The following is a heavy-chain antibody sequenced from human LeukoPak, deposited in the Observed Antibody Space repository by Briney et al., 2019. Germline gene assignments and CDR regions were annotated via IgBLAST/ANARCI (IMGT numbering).Heavy chain of an antibody. CDR3: ARDAYYDFWSGYYDYYYYYMDV. Sequence: ASVKVSCKASGHTFTGYYMHWVRQAPGQGLEWMGWINPNSGGTNYAQKFQGRVTMTRDTSISTAYMELSRLRSDDTAVYYCARDAYYDFWSGYYDYYYYYMDVWGKGTTVTVSS. CDR1: GHTFTGYY. CDR2: INPNSGGT. D-gene: IGHD3-3*01. J-gene: IGHJ6*03. V-gene: IGHV1-2*02.